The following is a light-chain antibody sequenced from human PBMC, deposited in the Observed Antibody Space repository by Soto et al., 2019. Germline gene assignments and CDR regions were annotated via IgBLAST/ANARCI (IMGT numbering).Light chain of an antibody. CDR1: QSVSRNY. CDR2: GAS. Sequence: EIVLTQSPGTLSLSPGERATLSCRASQSVSRNYLVWYQQKPGQAPRLLIYGASNRATGIPDRFGGSGSGTEFTLTISSLQPDDFATYYCQQYNVYSWTFGQGTKVDIK. J-gene: IGKJ1*01. CDR3: QQYNVYSWT. V-gene: IGKV3-20*01.